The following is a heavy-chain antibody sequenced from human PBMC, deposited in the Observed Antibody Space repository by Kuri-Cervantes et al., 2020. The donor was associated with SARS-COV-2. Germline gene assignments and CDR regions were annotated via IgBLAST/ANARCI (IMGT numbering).Heavy chain of an antibody. Sequence: GGSLRLSCAASGFTFSSYGMHWVRRAPGKGLEWVAFIRYDGSNKYYADSVRGRFTISRDNSKNTLYLQMNSLRAEDTAVYYCAKDGGGDLNWFDPWGQGTLVTVSS. J-gene: IGHJ5*02. CDR1: GFTFSSYG. D-gene: IGHD2-21*01. CDR3: AKDGGGDLNWFDP. CDR2: IRYDGSNK. V-gene: IGHV3-30*02.